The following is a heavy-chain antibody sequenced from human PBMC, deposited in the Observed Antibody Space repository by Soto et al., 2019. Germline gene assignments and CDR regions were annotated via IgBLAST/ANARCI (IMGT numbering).Heavy chain of an antibody. Sequence: PSETLCLTCTVSGGSISSYYWSWIRQPPGKGLEWIGYIYYSGSTNYNPSLKSRVTISVDTSKNQFSLKLSSVTAADTAVYYCAKSGGYNYGYQETDYWGQGTLVTXSS. CDR3: AKSGGYNYGYQETDY. CDR1: GGSISSYY. V-gene: IGHV4-59*01. D-gene: IGHD5-18*01. J-gene: IGHJ4*02. CDR2: IYYSGST.